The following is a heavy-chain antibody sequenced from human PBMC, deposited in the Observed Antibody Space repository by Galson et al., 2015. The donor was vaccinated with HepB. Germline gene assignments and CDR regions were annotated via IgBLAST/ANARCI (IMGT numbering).Heavy chain of an antibody. CDR1: GFSFSSYA. V-gene: IGHV3-23*01. CDR3: ANGYDYSWGRYRSARDY. Sequence: SLRLSCAASGFSFSSYAMSWVRRAPGKGLGWVSVISDSGDSTYYADSVRGRFTISRDNSKKTLYLQMNSLRAQDTAVYYCANGYDYSWGRYRSARDYWGQGTLVTVSS. CDR2: ISDSGDST. J-gene: IGHJ4*02. D-gene: IGHD3-16*02.